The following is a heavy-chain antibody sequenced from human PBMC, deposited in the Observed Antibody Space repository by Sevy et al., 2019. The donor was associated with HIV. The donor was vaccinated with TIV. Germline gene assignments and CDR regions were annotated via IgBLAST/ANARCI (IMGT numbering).Heavy chain of an antibody. CDR1: GFTVGSNY. V-gene: IGHV3-53*01. J-gene: IGHJ3*02. D-gene: IGHD3-22*01. Sequence: GGSLRLSSAASGFTVGSNYMSWVRQAPGKGLEWVSIIYSGVTTSYADSVKGRFTISRDNSKNTLYLQMNSLRAEDTAVYYCARVSVYYYDSSGYYTTGNAFDIWGQGTMVTVSS. CDR3: ARVSVYYYDSSGYYTTGNAFDI. CDR2: IYSGVTT.